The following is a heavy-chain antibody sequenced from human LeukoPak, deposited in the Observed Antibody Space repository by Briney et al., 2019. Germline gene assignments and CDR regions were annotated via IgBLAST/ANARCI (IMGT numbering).Heavy chain of an antibody. CDR3: AKPKGDYPIFDY. Sequence: GGSLRLSCAASGFTFSSYWMSWVRQAPGKGLEWVSAISGSGGSTYYADSVKGRFTISRDNSKNTLYLQMNSLRAEDTAVYYCAKPKGDYPIFDYWGQGTLVTVSS. CDR1: GFTFSSYW. J-gene: IGHJ4*02. D-gene: IGHD4-17*01. CDR2: ISGSGGST. V-gene: IGHV3-23*01.